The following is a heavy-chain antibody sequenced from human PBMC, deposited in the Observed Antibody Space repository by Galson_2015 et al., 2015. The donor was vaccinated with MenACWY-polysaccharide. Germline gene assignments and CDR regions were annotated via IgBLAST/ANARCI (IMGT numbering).Heavy chain of an antibody. J-gene: IGHJ4*02. Sequence: SLRLSCAGSGFTFSSYRMNWVRQAPGQGLEWVSYISSGGTIYYADSVKGRFNISSDNAKNSMYLQMNSLRDDDTAVYYCARVLKGLVGATPDYWGQGTLVTVSS. CDR3: ARVLKGLVGATPDY. CDR2: ISSGGTI. CDR1: GFTFSSYR. D-gene: IGHD1-26*01. V-gene: IGHV3-48*02.